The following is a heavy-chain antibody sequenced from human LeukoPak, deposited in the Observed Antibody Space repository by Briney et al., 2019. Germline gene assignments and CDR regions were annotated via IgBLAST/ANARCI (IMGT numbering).Heavy chain of an antibody. V-gene: IGHV3-21*01. J-gene: IGHJ4*02. Sequence: PGGSLRLSRAASGFTFSSYSMNWARQAPGKGLEWVSSISSSSSYIYYADSVKGRFTISRDNAKNSLYLQMNSLRAEDTAVYYCASQGGYCSGGSCTGRDYWGQGTLVTVSS. D-gene: IGHD2-15*01. CDR2: ISSSSSYI. CDR1: GFTFSSYS. CDR3: ASQGGYCSGGSCTGRDY.